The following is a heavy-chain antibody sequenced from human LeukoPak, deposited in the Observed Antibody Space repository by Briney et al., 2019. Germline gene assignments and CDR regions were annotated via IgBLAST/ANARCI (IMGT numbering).Heavy chain of an antibody. D-gene: IGHD3-16*02. V-gene: IGHV4-34*01. Sequence: SETLSLTCAVYGGSFSGYYWSWIRQPPGKGLEWIGEINHSGSTNYNPSLKSRVTISVDTSKNQFSLKLSSVTAADTAVYYCAGGSVRPYDYVWGSYRDAFDYWGQGTLVTVSS. J-gene: IGHJ4*02. CDR3: AGGSVRPYDYVWGSYRDAFDY. CDR1: GGSFSGYY. CDR2: INHSGST.